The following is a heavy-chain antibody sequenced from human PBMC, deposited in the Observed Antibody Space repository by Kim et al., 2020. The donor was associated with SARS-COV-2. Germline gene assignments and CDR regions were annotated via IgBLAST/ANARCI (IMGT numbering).Heavy chain of an antibody. Sequence: GGSLRLSCAASGFTFSSYAMSWVRRAPGKGLEWVSAISGSGGSTYYADSVKGRFTISRDNSKNTLYLQMNSLRAEDTAVYYCAKDYYDSSGYYWSDFGAFDIWGQGTMVTVSS. J-gene: IGHJ3*02. CDR1: GFTFSSYA. CDR2: ISGSGGST. CDR3: AKDYYDSSGYYWSDFGAFDI. D-gene: IGHD3-22*01. V-gene: IGHV3-23*01.